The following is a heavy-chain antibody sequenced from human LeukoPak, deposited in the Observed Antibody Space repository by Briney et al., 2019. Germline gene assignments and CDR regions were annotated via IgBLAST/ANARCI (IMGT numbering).Heavy chain of an antibody. CDR1: GGSFSGYW. D-gene: IGHD2-2*01. CDR2: INHSGST. V-gene: IGHV4-34*01. CDR3: AKGPTVVPVVIVNYYMEF. Sequence: SETLSLTCAVYGGSFSGYWWTWIRQPPGKGLEWIGEINHSGSTNYNLSLKSRVTISADTSKNQFSLKLSSVTAADAAVYYCAKGPTVVPVVIVNYYMEFGGKGTTFTVS. J-gene: IGHJ6*03.